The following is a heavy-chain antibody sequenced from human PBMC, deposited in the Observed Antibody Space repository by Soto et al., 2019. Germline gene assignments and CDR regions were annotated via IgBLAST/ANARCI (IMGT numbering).Heavy chain of an antibody. V-gene: IGHV3-23*01. J-gene: IGHJ4*02. CDR3: AKGSASSRPYYFDS. D-gene: IGHD6-6*01. CDR1: GLSFSRHA. Sequence: EVHLLESGGGLVQPGGSLRLSCAASGLSFSRHAMSWVRQAPGKGLEWVSAISDTGGSTWCADSVKGRFTISRDNSKNTWYLQMNRLRAEDTAVYYCAKGSASSRPYYFDSWGQGTLVTVSS. CDR2: ISDTGGST.